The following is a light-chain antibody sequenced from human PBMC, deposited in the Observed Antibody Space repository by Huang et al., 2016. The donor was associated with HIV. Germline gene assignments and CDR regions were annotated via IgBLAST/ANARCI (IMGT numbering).Light chain of an antibody. CDR2: SAS. J-gene: IGKJ1*01. V-gene: IGKV1-39*01. Sequence: DIQMTQSPSSLSASVGDRVTITCRASQSISSYLNWDQQKPGKAPKPLIYSASSLQTGVPSRFSGSVSGTEFTLSINSRQPEDFATYYCQQSYSSPSTFGQGTKVEIK. CDR1: QSISSY. CDR3: QQSYSSPST.